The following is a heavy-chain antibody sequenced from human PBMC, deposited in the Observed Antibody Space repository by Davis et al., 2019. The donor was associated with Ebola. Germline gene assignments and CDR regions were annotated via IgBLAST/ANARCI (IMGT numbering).Heavy chain of an antibody. Sequence: GESLKISCTDSVITFSSYAMTWVRQAPGKGLEWVSSISSSSSYIYYADSVKGRFTISRDNAKNSLYLQMNSLRAEDTAVYYCARDTGPKGGYYGMDVWGKGTTVTVSS. D-gene: IGHD1-26*01. J-gene: IGHJ6*04. V-gene: IGHV3-21*01. CDR1: VITFSSYA. CDR2: ISSSSSYI. CDR3: ARDTGPKGGYYGMDV.